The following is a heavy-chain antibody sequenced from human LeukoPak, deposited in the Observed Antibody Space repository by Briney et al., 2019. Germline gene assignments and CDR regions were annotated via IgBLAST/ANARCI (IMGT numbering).Heavy chain of an antibody. D-gene: IGHD1-14*01. CDR2: IYYSGST. J-gene: IGHJ6*02. V-gene: IGHV4-31*03. CDR3: ARVPVEPYYYYGMDV. CDR1: GGSISSGGYY. Sequence: SQTLSLTCTVSGGSISSGGYYWSWIRQRPGQGLEWIGYIYYSGSTYYNPSLKSRVTISVDTSKNQFSLKLSSVTAADTAVYYCARVPVEPYYYYGMDVWGQGTTVTVSS.